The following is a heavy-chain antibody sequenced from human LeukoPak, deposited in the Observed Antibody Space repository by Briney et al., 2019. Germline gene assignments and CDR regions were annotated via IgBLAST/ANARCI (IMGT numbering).Heavy chain of an antibody. V-gene: IGHV3-74*03. D-gene: IGHD2/OR15-2a*01. J-gene: IGHJ4*02. CDR3: ARVSFCPRCHFDY. CDR2: ISPNGSSA. CDR1: GXSFSSYW. Sequence: PGGSLRLSCAASGXSFSSYWVHWVRQAPGKGLVWVARISPNGSSALSADSVRGRFTISRDNADNTLYLQLNSLRAEDTAVYYCARVSFCPRCHFDYWGQGTLVTVSS.